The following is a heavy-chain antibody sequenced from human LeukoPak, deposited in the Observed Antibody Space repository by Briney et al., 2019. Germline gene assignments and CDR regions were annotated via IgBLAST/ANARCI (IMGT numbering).Heavy chain of an antibody. CDR3: ARATSVAGMRFDY. D-gene: IGHD6-19*01. CDR1: GGSISSYY. J-gene: IGHJ4*02. Sequence: SETLSLTCTVSGGSISSYYWSWIRQPPGKGLEWIGYIYYSGSTSYNPSLKSRVTISVDTSKNQFSLKLSSVTAADTAVYYCARATSVAGMRFDYWGQGTLVTVSS. CDR2: IYYSGST. V-gene: IGHV4-59*12.